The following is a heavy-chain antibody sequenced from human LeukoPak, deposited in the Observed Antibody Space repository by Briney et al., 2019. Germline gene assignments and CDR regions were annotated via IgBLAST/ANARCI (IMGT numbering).Heavy chain of an antibody. CDR1: GDSISTYH. D-gene: IGHD3-10*01. Sequence: SETLSLTCTVSGDSISTYHWSWIRQPPGKRLEWIWYINYSVITNYNPSLKSRVTISVDTSKNQFSLKLSSVTAADTAVYYCARGLWFAVPGAFDIWGRGTMVTVSS. J-gene: IGHJ3*02. CDR2: INYSVIT. V-gene: IGHV4-59*01. CDR3: ARGLWFAVPGAFDI.